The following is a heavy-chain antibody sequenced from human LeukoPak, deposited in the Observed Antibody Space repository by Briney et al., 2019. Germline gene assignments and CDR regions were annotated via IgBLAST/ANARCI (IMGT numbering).Heavy chain of an antibody. J-gene: IGHJ4*02. CDR3: ARVLGATLRYFDY. Sequence: GGSLRLSCAASGFTFSSYSMNWVRQAPGKGLEWVSYISSSSSTIYYADSVKGRFTISRDNAKNSLYPQMNSLRAEDTAVYYCARVLGATLRYFDYWGQGTLVTVSS. CDR1: GFTFSSYS. CDR2: ISSSSSTI. V-gene: IGHV3-48*01. D-gene: IGHD1-26*01.